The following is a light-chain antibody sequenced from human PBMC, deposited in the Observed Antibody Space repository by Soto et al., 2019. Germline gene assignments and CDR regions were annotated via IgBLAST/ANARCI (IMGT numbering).Light chain of an antibody. V-gene: IGKV3-11*01. CDR3: QQRSDWPLT. CDR2: HAS. CDR1: QSVGTF. Sequence: IVLTQSPDTLSLSAGERATLSCRASQSVGTFLAWYQQKPGQAPRLLISHASNRATGIPPRFSGSGSGTDFTLTIDSLEPEGFGVYYCQQRSDWPLTFGGGTKVETK. J-gene: IGKJ4*01.